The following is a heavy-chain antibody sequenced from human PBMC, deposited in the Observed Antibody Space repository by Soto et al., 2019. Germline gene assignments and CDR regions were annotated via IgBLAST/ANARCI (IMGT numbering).Heavy chain of an antibody. D-gene: IGHD6-6*01. CDR1: GFTFSSYG. CDR3: AKGPSIAALGWFDP. Sequence: GGSLRLSCAASGFTFSSYGMHWVRQAPGKGLEWVAVISYDGSNKYYADSVKGRFTISRDNSKNTLYLQMDSLRAEDTAVYYCAKGPSIAALGWFDPWGQGTLVTVSS. J-gene: IGHJ5*02. V-gene: IGHV3-30*18. CDR2: ISYDGSNK.